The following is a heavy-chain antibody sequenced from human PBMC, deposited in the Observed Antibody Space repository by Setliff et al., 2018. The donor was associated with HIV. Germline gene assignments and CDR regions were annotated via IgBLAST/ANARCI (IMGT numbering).Heavy chain of an antibody. Sequence: PGGSLRLSCAASGFTVSSNYMSWVRQAPGEGLEWVSAILSTGERTFYADSVKGRFTISRDNSKNTLHLQMNSLRAEDTAVYYCAKLAPSYSSGKDDFWGQGTLVTVSS. V-gene: IGHV3-66*02. D-gene: IGHD6-19*01. CDR2: ILSTGERT. J-gene: IGHJ4*02. CDR1: GFTVSSNY. CDR3: AKLAPSYSSGKDDF.